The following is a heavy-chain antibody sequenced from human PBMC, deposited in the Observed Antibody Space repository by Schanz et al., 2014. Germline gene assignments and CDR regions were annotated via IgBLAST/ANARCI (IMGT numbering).Heavy chain of an antibody. Sequence: EVQLLESGGGLVQPGGSLRLSCAASGFTFGDYAMTWVRQAPGKGLEWVSAINTGVNTYYADSVRGRFTMSRDNSKNMLYLQMISLRAGEAAVYYCARGLIAAAGGAFDFWGQGTLVAVSS. V-gene: IGHV3-23*01. CDR1: GFTFGDYA. J-gene: IGHJ4*02. D-gene: IGHD6-13*01. CDR2: INTGVNT. CDR3: ARGLIAAAGGAFDF.